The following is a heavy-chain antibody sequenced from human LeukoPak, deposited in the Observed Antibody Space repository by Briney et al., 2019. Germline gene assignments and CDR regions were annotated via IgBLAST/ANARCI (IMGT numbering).Heavy chain of an antibody. Sequence: SVKVSCKASGGTFSSYAISWVRQAPGQGLEWMGRIIPILGIANYAQKFQGRVTITADESTSTAYMELSSLRSEDTAAYYCARKAAAGTFEYFQHWGQGTLVTVSS. CDR2: IIPILGIA. CDR1: GGTFSSYA. CDR3: ARKAAAGTFEYFQH. J-gene: IGHJ1*01. D-gene: IGHD6-13*01. V-gene: IGHV1-69*04.